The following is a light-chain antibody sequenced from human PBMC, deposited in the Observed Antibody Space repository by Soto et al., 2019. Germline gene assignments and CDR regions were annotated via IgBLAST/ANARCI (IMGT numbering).Light chain of an antibody. CDR1: QSISNW. J-gene: IGKJ1*01. V-gene: IGKV1-5*01. CDR2: DAS. CDR3: QQYNTYSPTWT. Sequence: IQLTQSPPSLSSSVGDRVTITCRASQSISNWLAWYQQKPGKAPKLLIYDASSLEGGVPSRFSGSGSGTEFTLTINSLQRDDFATYYCQQYNTYSPTWTFGQGTKVDIK.